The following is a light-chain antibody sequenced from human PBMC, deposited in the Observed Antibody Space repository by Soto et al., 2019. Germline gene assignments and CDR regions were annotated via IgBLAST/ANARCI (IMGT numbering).Light chain of an antibody. J-gene: IGLJ2*01. CDR3: CSYAGSSTAVV. CDR1: SSDVGSYNL. V-gene: IGLV2-23*01. Sequence: QSALTQPASVSGSPGQSITISCTGTSSDVGSYNLVSWYQQHPGKAPKLMIYEGSKRPSGVSNRFSGSKSGNAAYLTISGFQAEDEADYYCCSYAGSSTAVVFGGGTKLTVL. CDR2: EGS.